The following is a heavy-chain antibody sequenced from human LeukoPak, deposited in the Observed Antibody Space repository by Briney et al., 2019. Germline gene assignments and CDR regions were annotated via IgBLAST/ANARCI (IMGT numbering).Heavy chain of an antibody. CDR2: MNPNSGNT. V-gene: IGHV1-8*01. J-gene: IGHJ4*02. CDR3: AKRFHYGSGSYKQTYFFDY. CDR1: GYTFTSYD. Sequence: ASVKVSCKASGYTFTSYDVNWVRQATGQGLEWMGWMNPNSGNTGYAQKFQGRVTMTRNTSISTAYMELSSLRSEDTAVYYCAKRFHYGSGSYKQTYFFDYWGQGTLVTVSS. D-gene: IGHD3-10*01.